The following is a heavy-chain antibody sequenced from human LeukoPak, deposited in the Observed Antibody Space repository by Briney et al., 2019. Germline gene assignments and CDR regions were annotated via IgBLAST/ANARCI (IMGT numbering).Heavy chain of an antibody. CDR1: GFTFSKYA. J-gene: IGHJ6*03. D-gene: IGHD1-14*01. Sequence: GGSLRLSCAASGFTFSKYAMTWVRQAPGKGLEWVAFIRFDGSNKYYADSVKGRFSISRDNSWNTLYLQMNSLRTDDTALYYCAEAVVGTGTFGYMDVWGKGTTVTISS. V-gene: IGHV3-30*02. CDR2: IRFDGSNK. CDR3: AEAVVGTGTFGYMDV.